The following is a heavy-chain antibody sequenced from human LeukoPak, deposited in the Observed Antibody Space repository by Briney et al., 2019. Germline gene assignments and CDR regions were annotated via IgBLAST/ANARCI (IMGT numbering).Heavy chain of an antibody. V-gene: IGHV4-59*01. CDR3: ARGRGYCSGGSCSYYFDY. CDR1: GGSISSYY. D-gene: IGHD2-15*01. Sequence: SETLSLTCTVSGGSISSYYWSWIRQPPGKGLEWIGYIYYSGSTNYNPSLKGRVTISVDTSKNQFSLKLSSVTAADTAVYYCARGRGYCSGGSCSYYFDYWGQGTLVTVSS. J-gene: IGHJ4*02. CDR2: IYYSGST.